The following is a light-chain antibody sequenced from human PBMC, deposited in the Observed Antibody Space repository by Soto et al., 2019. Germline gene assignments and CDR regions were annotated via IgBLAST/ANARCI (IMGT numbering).Light chain of an antibody. V-gene: IGLV1-40*01. CDR3: QSYDSSLSGSI. CDR2: GDT. CDR1: SSNIGADYD. Sequence: SVLTQPPSVSGAPGQRVIISCTGSSSNIGADYDVHWYQQLPGTAPKLLIYGDTNRPSGVPDRFSGSKSGTSASLAITGLQAEDEADYYCQSYDSSLSGSIFGGGTKLTVL. J-gene: IGLJ2*01.